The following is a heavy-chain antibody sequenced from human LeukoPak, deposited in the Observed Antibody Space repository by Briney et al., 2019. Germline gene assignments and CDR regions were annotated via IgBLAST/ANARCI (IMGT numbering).Heavy chain of an antibody. CDR1: GFTFSSYA. CDR3: AKFPYSSSWAYYFDY. V-gene: IGHV3-23*01. Sequence: GGSLRLSCAASGFTFSSYAMSWVRQAPGKGLEWVSAISGSGGSTHYADSVKGRLTISRDNSKNTLYLQMNSLRAEDTAVYYCAKFPYSSSWAYYFDYWGQGTLVTVSS. CDR2: ISGSGGST. J-gene: IGHJ4*02. D-gene: IGHD6-13*01.